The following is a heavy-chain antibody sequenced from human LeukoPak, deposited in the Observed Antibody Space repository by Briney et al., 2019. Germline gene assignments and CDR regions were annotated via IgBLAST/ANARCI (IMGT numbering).Heavy chain of an antibody. V-gene: IGHV3-23*01. Sequence: GGSLRLSCAASGFIFSNYAMSWVRQAPGKGLEWVSAISGSGASTYYADSVKGRFAISRDNSKNTLYLQMDSLSAEDTAVYYCAKDDSRNALYSTFHVWGQGTLVTVSS. J-gene: IGHJ4*02. CDR2: ISGSGAST. CDR3: AKDDSRNALYSTFHV. CDR1: GFIFSNYA. D-gene: IGHD6-13*01.